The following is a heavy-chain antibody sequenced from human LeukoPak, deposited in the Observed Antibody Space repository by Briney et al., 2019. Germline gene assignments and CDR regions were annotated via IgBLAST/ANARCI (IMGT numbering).Heavy chain of an antibody. J-gene: IGHJ6*02. V-gene: IGHV4-59*11. Sequence: SETLSLTCTVSGGSIKSHYWSWIRQTPGKGLEWIGCIYESGSTYHNPSLKSRVTISVDMSKNQFSLKVSSVTAADTAVYYCARGGSSWSYAMDVWGQGTTVIVYS. CDR2: IYESGST. CDR3: ARGGSSWSYAMDV. D-gene: IGHD6-13*01. CDR1: GGSIKSHY.